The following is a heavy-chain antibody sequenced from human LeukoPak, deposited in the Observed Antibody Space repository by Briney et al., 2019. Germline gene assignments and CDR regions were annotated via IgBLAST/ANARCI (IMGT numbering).Heavy chain of an antibody. J-gene: IGHJ4*02. V-gene: IGHV3-33*01. CDR1: GFTFSSYG. CDR3: ARDPRGYSYGYFDY. D-gene: IGHD5-18*01. Sequence: GRSLRLSCAASGFTFSSYGMHWVRQAPGKGLEWVAVIWYDGSNKYYADSVKGRFTISRDSSKNTLYLQMNSLRAEDTAVYYCARDPRGYSYGYFDYWGQGTLVTVSS. CDR2: IWYDGSNK.